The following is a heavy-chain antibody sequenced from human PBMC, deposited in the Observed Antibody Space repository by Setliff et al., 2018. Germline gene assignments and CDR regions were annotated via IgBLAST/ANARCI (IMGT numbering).Heavy chain of an antibody. CDR3: AGEFYSFWSGYTDRQYYFYGMDV. V-gene: IGHV1-69*13. D-gene: IGHD3-3*01. J-gene: IGHJ6*02. CDR1: GGTFSSYA. Sequence: ASVKVSCKASGGTFSSYALSWVRQAPGQGFEWMGGIIPVFGTADYAQKFQGRVTITADESTTTFYMEVSSLRSDDTAVYYCAGEFYSFWSGYTDRQYYFYGMDVWGQGTTVTVSS. CDR2: IIPVFGTA.